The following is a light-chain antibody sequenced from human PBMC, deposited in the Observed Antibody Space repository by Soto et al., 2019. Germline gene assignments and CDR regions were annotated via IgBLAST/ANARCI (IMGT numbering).Light chain of an antibody. CDR1: QSVIINS. J-gene: IGKJ1*01. CDR2: GAS. V-gene: IGKV3-20*01. Sequence: IVLTPYPGTLSLSTRERATLSCWASQSVIINSLAWYQQKPGQAPRLLIYGASSRATGIPDRFSGSGSGTDFTLTISRLEPEDFALYYCHQYARPPRRFGEGTKVDIK. CDR3: HQYARPPRR.